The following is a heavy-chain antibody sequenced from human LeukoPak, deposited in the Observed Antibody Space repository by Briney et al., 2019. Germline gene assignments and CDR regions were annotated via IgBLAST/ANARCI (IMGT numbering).Heavy chain of an antibody. J-gene: IGHJ5*02. D-gene: IGHD6-25*01. CDR1: GGSISSYY. Sequence: RPSETLSLTCTVSGGSISSYYWTWIRRSAGKGLEWIGRINTSGSTNYNPSLRSRVTMSVNTSKNQFSLNLTSVTAADTAVYSCAREGGDPRWLDPWGQGTLVTVSS. CDR2: INTSGST. V-gene: IGHV4-4*07. CDR3: AREGGDPRWLDP.